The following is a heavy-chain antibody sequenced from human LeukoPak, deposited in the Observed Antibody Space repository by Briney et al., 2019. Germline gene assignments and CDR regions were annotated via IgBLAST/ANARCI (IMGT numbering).Heavy chain of an antibody. CDR1: GFTFSSYW. V-gene: IGHV3-7*03. CDR3: ARSEWFGELVYYFDY. CDR2: IKQDGSEK. J-gene: IGHJ4*02. Sequence: GGSLRLSCAAPGFTFSSYWMSWVRQAPGKGLEWVANIKQDGSEKYYVDSVKGRFTISRDNAKNSLYLQMNSLRVEDTAVYYCARSEWFGELVYYFDYWGQGTLVTVSS. D-gene: IGHD3-10*01.